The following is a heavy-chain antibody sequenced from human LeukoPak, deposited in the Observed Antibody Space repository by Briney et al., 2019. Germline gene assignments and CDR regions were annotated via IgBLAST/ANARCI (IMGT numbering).Heavy chain of an antibody. CDR3: ARGSDDYGDYSSVNCFDP. CDR1: GFTFNSYS. D-gene: IGHD4-17*01. J-gene: IGHJ5*02. CDR2: ISISSSYI. Sequence: GGSLRLFCAPSGFTFNSYSMNWVRQAPRKGLEWVSSISISSSYIYYADSVKGRFTVYRDNAKNSLYLQMNSLRAEDTAVYYCARGSDDYGDYSSVNCFDPWGQGTLVTVSS. V-gene: IGHV3-21*01.